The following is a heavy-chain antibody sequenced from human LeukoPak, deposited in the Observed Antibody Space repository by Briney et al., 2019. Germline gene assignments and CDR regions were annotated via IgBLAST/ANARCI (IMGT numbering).Heavy chain of an antibody. CDR1: GYTFTNYA. Sequence: ASVKVSCKASGYTFTNYAIHWVRQAPGQRPERMGWINAGNGDTRYLQRFQGRVTIIRDTSASTVNMELSSLRYEDTAVFYCARGPIAAVAFFDYWGQGTLVSVSA. D-gene: IGHD6-13*01. J-gene: IGHJ4*02. V-gene: IGHV1-3*01. CDR2: INAGNGDT. CDR3: ARGPIAAVAFFDY.